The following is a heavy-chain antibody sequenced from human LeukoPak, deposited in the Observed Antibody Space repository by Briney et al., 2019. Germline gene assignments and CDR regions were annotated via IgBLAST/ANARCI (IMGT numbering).Heavy chain of an antibody. J-gene: IGHJ6*04. CDR3: ARDPLGEIIPLAFLDV. D-gene: IGHD3-10*01. V-gene: IGHV3-48*01. CDR1: GFNFNNYN. CDR2: ITLSSSSI. Sequence: GGSLRLSCAASGFNFNNYNMNWVRQAPGKGLEWVSYITLSSSSIYYADSVKGRFTISRDNAKNSLYLQMNSLRAEDTAVYYCARDPLGEIIPLAFLDVWGKGTTVTVSS.